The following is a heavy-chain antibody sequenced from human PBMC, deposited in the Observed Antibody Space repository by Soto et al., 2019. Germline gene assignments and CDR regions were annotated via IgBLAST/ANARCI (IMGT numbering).Heavy chain of an antibody. CDR2: IYYSGST. Sequence: SETLSLTCTVSGGSIRSGCYYWSWIRQPPGQGLEWIGYIYYSGSTYYNPSLKSRVTISVDTSKNQFSLKLSSVTAADTAVYYCARDLRLRFLEEGAFDIWGQGTMVTVSS. CDR1: GGSIRSGCYY. CDR3: ARDLRLRFLEEGAFDI. V-gene: IGHV4-31*03. J-gene: IGHJ3*02. D-gene: IGHD3-3*01.